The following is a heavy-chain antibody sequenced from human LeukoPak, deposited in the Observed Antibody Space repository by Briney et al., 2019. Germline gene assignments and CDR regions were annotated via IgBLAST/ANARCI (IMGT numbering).Heavy chain of an antibody. Sequence: GGSLRLSCAASGFTFDDYAMHWVRQAPGKGLEWVSGISWNSGSIGYADSVKGRFTISRDNAKNSLYLQMNSLKTEDTAVYYCTTDNYDSSGRDYWGQGTLVTVS. CDR3: TTDNYDSSGRDY. D-gene: IGHD3-22*01. CDR1: GFTFDDYA. CDR2: ISWNSGSI. J-gene: IGHJ4*02. V-gene: IGHV3-9*01.